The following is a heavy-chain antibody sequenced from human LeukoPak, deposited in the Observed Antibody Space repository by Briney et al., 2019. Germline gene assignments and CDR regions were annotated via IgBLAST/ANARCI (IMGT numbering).Heavy chain of an antibody. CDR2: ISSSSRYI. D-gene: IGHD3-22*01. CDR1: GFTSSSYS. CDR3: ARDYYYDSSGLSIAFDI. Sequence: PGGSLGLPWAALGFTSSSYSWNWVRQAPGKGLEGVPPISSSSRYIYYADSVKGRFTISRDNAKNSLYLQMNSLRAEDTAVYYCARDYYYDSSGLSIAFDIWGQGTMVTVSS. V-gene: IGHV3-21*01. J-gene: IGHJ3*02.